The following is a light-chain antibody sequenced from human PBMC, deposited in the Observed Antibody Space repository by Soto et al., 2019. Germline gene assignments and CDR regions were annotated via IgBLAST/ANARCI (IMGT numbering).Light chain of an antibody. Sequence: QSALTQPSSVSGSPGQSITISCTGTSSDVGGYNYVSWYQQHPGKAPKLMIYDVNNPPSGVSNRFSGSKSGNTASLTISGLQAEDEADYYCSSYTSNSTYAFAPGTTVTVL. J-gene: IGLJ1*01. CDR3: SSYTSNSTYA. CDR2: DVN. CDR1: SSDVGGYNY. V-gene: IGLV2-14*01.